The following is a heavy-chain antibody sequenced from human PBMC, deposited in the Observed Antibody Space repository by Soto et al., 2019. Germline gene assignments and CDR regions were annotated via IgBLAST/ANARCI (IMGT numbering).Heavy chain of an antibody. J-gene: IGHJ4*02. Sequence: SETLSLTCTVSGNSINRSYWSWIRQPAGKGLEWIGRVSTNGRTTYSPSLKSRVTMSLDTSENLFSLKLTSVTAADTAVYYCARDLGSWNDYWGQGTLVTVSS. CDR3: ARDLGSWNDY. D-gene: IGHD6-13*01. CDR2: VSTNGRT. V-gene: IGHV4-4*07. CDR1: GNSINRSY.